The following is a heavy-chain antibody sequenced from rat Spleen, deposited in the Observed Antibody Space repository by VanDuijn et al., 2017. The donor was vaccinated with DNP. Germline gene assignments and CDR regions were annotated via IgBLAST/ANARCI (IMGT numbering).Heavy chain of an antibody. J-gene: IGHJ3*01. D-gene: IGHD1-4*01. Sequence: VQLVETGGGSVQPGRSLKLSCAASGFTFSDYNMAWVRQAPTKGLEWVGTIWGGGSTDYNSALKFRLTISRDTSKSQVFLKMNSLQTEDTAIYFCTRPYGYNYGGFAYWGQGTLVTVSS. CDR2: IWGGGST. CDR1: GFTFSDYN. V-gene: IGHV2-15*01. CDR3: TRPYGYNYGGFAY.